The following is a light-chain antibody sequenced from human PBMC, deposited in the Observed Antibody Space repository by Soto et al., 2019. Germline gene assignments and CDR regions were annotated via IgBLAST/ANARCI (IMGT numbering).Light chain of an antibody. CDR2: GAS. CDR3: QHYGSLVLT. Sequence: EIVLTQSPGTLSLSPGERATLSCRASQSVSSTYLAWYQQKPGQAPRLLIYGASSRATGIPDRFSGSGSGTDFTLTISILEPEDFAVYYCQHYGSLVLTFGGWTKVEIK. V-gene: IGKV3-20*01. CDR1: QSVSSTY. J-gene: IGKJ4*01.